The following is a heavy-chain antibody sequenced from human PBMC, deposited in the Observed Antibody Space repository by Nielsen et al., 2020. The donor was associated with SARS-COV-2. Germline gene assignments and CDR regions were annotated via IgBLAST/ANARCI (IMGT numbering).Heavy chain of an antibody. CDR2: INHSGSA. CDR1: GGSFTDSY. Sequence: SETLSLTCAVSGGSFTDSYWTWIRQPPGKGLEWIGDINHSGSANYNPSLQSRLTISVDTSKNQFSLKLSSVTAADTAVYYCSRGLRTFTMMVVVITGASFYFDPLGQGTLVSVSS. J-gene: IGHJ5*02. D-gene: IGHD3-22*01. V-gene: IGHV4-34*01. CDR3: SRGLRTFTMMVVVITGASFYFDP.